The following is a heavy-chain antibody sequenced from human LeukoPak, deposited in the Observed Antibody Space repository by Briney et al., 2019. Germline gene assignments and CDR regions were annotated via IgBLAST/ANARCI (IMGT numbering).Heavy chain of an antibody. V-gene: IGHV1-8*01. D-gene: IGHD3-10*01. CDR1: GYTFTSYD. J-gene: IGHJ5*02. Sequence: ASLKVSCKASGYTFTSYDINLVRQATGQALEWMGWMNPNSGNTGYAQKFQRTVTMTRNTSISPTNIELSSLTSEDPALCSCATKYGSGSYIWFDTWGQGTLVTVSS. CDR3: ATKYGSGSYIWFDT. CDR2: MNPNSGNT.